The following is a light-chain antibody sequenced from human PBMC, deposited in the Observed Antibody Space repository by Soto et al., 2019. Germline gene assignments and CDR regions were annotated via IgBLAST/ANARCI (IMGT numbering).Light chain of an antibody. CDR2: GDN. Sequence: QSVLTQTPSVSGTPGQRVTISCSGSSSNIGRNYVYWYHQFPGTAPQLLIYGDNERPSGVPDRLSGSKSGTSASLAISGLLSGDEADYHCATWDDSLGGPVFGGGTKLTVL. CDR3: ATWDDSLGGPV. J-gene: IGLJ2*01. V-gene: IGLV1-47*02. CDR1: SSNIGRNY.